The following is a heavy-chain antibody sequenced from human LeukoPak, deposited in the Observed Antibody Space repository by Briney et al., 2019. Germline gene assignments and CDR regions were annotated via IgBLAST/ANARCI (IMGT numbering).Heavy chain of an antibody. Sequence: PGGSLRLSCAASGFTFSASGMHWVRQAPGKGLEWVAFIRSDGFNKYYADSVKGRFTISRDNSKNTLYLQMNSLRAEDTAVYYCAKDSGGDSSGVGDYWGQGTLVTVSS. D-gene: IGHD6-19*01. V-gene: IGHV3-30*02. CDR3: AKDSGGDSSGVGDY. J-gene: IGHJ4*02. CDR1: GFTFSASG. CDR2: IRSDGFNK.